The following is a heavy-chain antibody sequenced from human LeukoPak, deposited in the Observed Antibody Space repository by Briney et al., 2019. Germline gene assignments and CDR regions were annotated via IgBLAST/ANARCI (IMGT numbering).Heavy chain of an antibody. Sequence: GGSLRLSSAASGFPFSSNYMSWGRRAPGKGLEWVSVIYSGGSTYYADSVKGRFTISRDNSKNTLYLQMNSLRAEDTAVYYCARHGSSSWENWFDPWGQGTLVTVSS. V-gene: IGHV3-53*01. D-gene: IGHD6-13*01. CDR1: GFPFSSNY. J-gene: IGHJ5*02. CDR2: IYSGGST. CDR3: ARHGSSSWENWFDP.